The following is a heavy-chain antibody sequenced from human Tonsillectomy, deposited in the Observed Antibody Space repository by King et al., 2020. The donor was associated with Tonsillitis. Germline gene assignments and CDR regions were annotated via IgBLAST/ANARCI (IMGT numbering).Heavy chain of an antibody. CDR2: INPNSGGT. V-gene: IGHV1-2*02. CDR3: ATGRTVIVVVVAATGAFDY. D-gene: IGHD2-15*01. J-gene: IGHJ4*02. Sequence: QLVQSGAEVKKPGASVKVSCKASGYTFTGYYMHWVRQAPGQGLEWMGWINPNSGGTNYAQKFQGRVTMTRDTSISTAHMELSRLRSDDTAGYYCATGRTVIVVVVAATGAFDYWGQGTLVTVSS. CDR1: GYTFTGYY.